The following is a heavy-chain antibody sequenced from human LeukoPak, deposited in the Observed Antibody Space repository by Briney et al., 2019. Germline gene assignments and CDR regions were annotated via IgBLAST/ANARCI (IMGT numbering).Heavy chain of an antibody. D-gene: IGHD3-10*01. CDR1: GFTFSSYG. CDR3: AKRSFFGELLDNDD. V-gene: IGHV3-30*18. J-gene: IGHJ4*02. Sequence: GGSLRLSCAASGFTFSSYGMHWVRQAPGKGLEWVADISSDGSNKYYADSVKGRFTISRDNSKNTLYLQMNSLRAEDTGVYYCAKRSFFGELLDNDDWGQGTLVTVSS. CDR2: ISSDGSNK.